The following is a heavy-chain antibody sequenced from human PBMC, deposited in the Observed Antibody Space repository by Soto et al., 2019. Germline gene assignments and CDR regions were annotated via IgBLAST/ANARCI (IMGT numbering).Heavy chain of an antibody. V-gene: IGHV4-34*01. CDR3: ARESRWGSSTPAP. D-gene: IGHD6-13*01. J-gene: IGHJ5*02. CDR1: GGSFSGYY. CDR2: INHSGST. Sequence: QVQLQQWGAGLLKPSETLSLTCAVYGGSFSGYYWSWIRQPPGKGLEWIGEINHSGSTNYNPSLKSRVTISVDTSKNQFSLKLSSVTAADTAVYYCARESRWGSSTPAPWGQGTLVTVSS.